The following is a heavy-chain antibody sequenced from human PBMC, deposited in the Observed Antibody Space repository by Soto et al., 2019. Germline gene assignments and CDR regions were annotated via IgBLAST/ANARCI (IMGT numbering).Heavy chain of an antibody. CDR1: GYTLTELS. V-gene: IGHV1-2*04. D-gene: IGHD2-15*01. CDR3: ARDNSWYHYYYGMDV. CDR2: INPDSGGT. Sequence: ASVKVSCKVSGYTLTELSMHWVRQAPGQGLEWMGWINPDSGGTNYAQKFQGWVTMTRDTSISTAYMELSRLRSDDTAVYYCARDNSWYHYYYGMDVWGQGTTVTVSS. J-gene: IGHJ6*02.